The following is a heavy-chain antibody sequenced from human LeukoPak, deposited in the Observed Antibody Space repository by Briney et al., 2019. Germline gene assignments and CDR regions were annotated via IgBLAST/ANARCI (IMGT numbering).Heavy chain of an antibody. CDR3: ARDSRACSGGSCYDY. D-gene: IGHD2-15*01. CDR1: GFTFSSYL. V-gene: IGHV3-21*01. CDR2: ISSSSSYI. Sequence: PGGSLRLSCAASGFTFSSYLMNWVRQAPGKGLEWVSSISSSSSYIYYADSVKGRFTISRDNAKNSLYLQMNSLRAEDTAVYYCARDSRACSGGSCYDYWGQGTLVTVSS. J-gene: IGHJ4*02.